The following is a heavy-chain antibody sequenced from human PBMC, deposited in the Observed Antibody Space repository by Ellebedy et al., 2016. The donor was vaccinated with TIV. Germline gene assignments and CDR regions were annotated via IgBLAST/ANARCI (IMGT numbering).Heavy chain of an antibody. Sequence: SETLSLTCTVSGDSISRSSYYWGWIRQPPGKGLEWIGSIYHSGITDYNPSLKSRVTISADTSKNQFSLRLSSVTAADTAVYYCARWFGELLYVRWFDPWGQGTLVSVSS. CDR2: IYHSGIT. J-gene: IGHJ5*02. V-gene: IGHV4-39*01. CDR1: GDSISRSSYY. CDR3: ARWFGELLYVRWFDP. D-gene: IGHD3-10*01.